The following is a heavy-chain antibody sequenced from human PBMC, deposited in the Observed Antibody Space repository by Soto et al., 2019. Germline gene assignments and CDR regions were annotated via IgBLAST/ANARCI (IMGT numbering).Heavy chain of an antibody. J-gene: IGHJ4*02. CDR2: IYYSGST. V-gene: IGHV4-59*01. CDR3: ASGDDYDILTGYFKFDY. Sequence: SETLSLTCTVSGGSISSYYWSWIRQPPGKGLEWIGYIYYSGSTNYNPSLKSRVTISVDTSKNQFSLKLSSVTAADTAVYYCASGDDYDILTGYFKFDYWGQGTLVTVSS. CDR1: GGSISSYY. D-gene: IGHD3-9*01.